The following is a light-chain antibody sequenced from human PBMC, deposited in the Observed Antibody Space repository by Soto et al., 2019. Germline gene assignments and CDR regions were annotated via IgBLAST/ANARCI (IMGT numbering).Light chain of an antibody. CDR3: HHYGTSPPNT. Sequence: EIVLTQSPGTLSLSPGERATLSCRASQTLGTKYLAWYQQKPGQAPSLLIYDTSTRATGVPDRFSCSGSGTDFTLTISKLEPEDFAVYYFHHYGTSPPNTFGQGTKLEIK. J-gene: IGKJ2*01. CDR2: DTS. CDR1: QTLGTKY. V-gene: IGKV3-20*01.